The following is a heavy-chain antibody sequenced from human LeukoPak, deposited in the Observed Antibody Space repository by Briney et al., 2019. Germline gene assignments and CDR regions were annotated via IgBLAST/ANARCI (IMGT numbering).Heavy chain of an antibody. CDR2: MNPNIGNT. V-gene: IGHV1-8*01. Sequence: GASVKVSCKASGYTFTSYDINWVRQATGQGLECMGWMNPNIGNTGYAQKFQGRVTMTRNTSISTAYMELSSLRSEDTAVYYCARGRYSGYDNFDYWGQGTLVTVSS. CDR3: ARGRYSGYDNFDY. CDR1: GYTFTSYD. D-gene: IGHD5-12*01. J-gene: IGHJ4*02.